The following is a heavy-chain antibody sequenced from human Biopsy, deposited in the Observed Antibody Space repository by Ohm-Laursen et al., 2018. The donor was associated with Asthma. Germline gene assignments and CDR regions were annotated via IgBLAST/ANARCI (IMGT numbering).Heavy chain of an antibody. Sequence: SLRLSCSASGFMFSYHVMHWVRQAPGKGLQWVGVISYDGNNKYHADSVKGRFTISRDNSKNTLYLQMNSLRTEDTAVYYCAKRRGYSGHDKDYWGQGTLVIVSS. V-gene: IGHV3-30*18. D-gene: IGHD5-12*01. CDR2: ISYDGNNK. J-gene: IGHJ4*02. CDR1: GFMFSYHV. CDR3: AKRRGYSGHDKDY.